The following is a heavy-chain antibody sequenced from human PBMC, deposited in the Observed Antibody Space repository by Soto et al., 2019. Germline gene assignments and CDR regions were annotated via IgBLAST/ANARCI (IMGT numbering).Heavy chain of an antibody. Sequence: GATMKLSCAAHGFTFGSRGRQLVGQAPGKGLEWVAVIWYDGSNKYYADSVKGRFTISRDNSKNTLYLQMNSLRAEDTAVYYCASAGYDSRGLTIFDYWGQGT. CDR3: ASAGYDSRGLTIFDY. D-gene: IGHD3-22*01. CDR1: GFTFGSRG. CDR2: IWYDGSNK. V-gene: IGHV3-33*01. J-gene: IGHJ4*02.